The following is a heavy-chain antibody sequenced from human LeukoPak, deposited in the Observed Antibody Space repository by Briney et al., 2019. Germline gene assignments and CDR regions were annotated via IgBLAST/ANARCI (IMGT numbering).Heavy chain of an antibody. CDR1: GGSISSYY. Sequence: SETLSFTCTVSGGSISSYYWSWIRQPPGKGLEWIGYIHYSGSTNYNPSLKSRVTISVDTSKNQFSLKLSSVTAADTAVYYCARHSPDYYDSSGYYGFDYWGQGTLVTVSS. V-gene: IGHV4-59*08. D-gene: IGHD3-22*01. J-gene: IGHJ4*02. CDR3: ARHSPDYYDSSGYYGFDY. CDR2: IHYSGST.